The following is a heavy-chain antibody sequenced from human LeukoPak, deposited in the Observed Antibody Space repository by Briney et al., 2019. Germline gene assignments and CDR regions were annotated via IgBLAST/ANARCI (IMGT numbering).Heavy chain of an antibody. J-gene: IGHJ3*02. Sequence: VASVKVSCKASGYTFTSYAMHWVRQAPGQRLXXXXXXXXGNGNTKYSQKFQGRVTITRDTSASTAYMELSSLRSEDTAVYYCARDGEYSSSWYSAFDIWGQGTMVTVSS. CDR1: GYTFTSYA. CDR2: XXXGNGNT. V-gene: IGHV1-3*01. CDR3: ARDGEYSSSWYSAFDI. D-gene: IGHD6-13*01.